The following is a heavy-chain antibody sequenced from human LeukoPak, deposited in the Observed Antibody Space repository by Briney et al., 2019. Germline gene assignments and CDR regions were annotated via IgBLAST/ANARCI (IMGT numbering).Heavy chain of an antibody. J-gene: IGHJ4*02. CDR3: ATVYGNYGPY. CDR1: GFTFSSHG. Sequence: PGGSLRLSCAASGFTFSSHGMHWVRQAPGKGLEWVSYISRSGVNIYAESVKGRFTISRDNTKNSLYLQMNSLRAEDTAVYYCATVYGNYGPYWGQGTLVTVSS. V-gene: IGHV3-48*04. CDR2: ISRSGVNI. D-gene: IGHD4-11*01.